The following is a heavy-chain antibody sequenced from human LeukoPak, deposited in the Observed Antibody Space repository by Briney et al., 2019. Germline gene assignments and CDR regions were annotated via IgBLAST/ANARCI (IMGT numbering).Heavy chain of an antibody. D-gene: IGHD6-19*01. J-gene: IGHJ5*02. CDR2: IWYDGSNK. Sequence: PGRSLRLSCAASGFTFSSYGMHWVRQAPGKGLEWVAVIWYDGSNKYYADSVKGRFTISRDNSKNTLYLQMNSLRAEDTAVYYCARASSSGWFENWFDPWGQGTLVTVSS. V-gene: IGHV3-33*01. CDR3: ARASSSGWFENWFDP. CDR1: GFTFSSYG.